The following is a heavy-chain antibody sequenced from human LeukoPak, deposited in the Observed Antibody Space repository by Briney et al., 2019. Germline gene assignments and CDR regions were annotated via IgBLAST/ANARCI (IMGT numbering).Heavy chain of an antibody. CDR3: AREVDGGFDP. Sequence: PGGSLRLSCSASGFTFNTYAIHWVRQAPGKGLEYVSAISSNGGSTYYADSVKGRFTISRDNSKNRLYLQMSSLRAEDTAVYYCAREVDGGFDPWGQGTLVTVSS. CDR1: GFTFNTYA. CDR2: ISSNGGST. J-gene: IGHJ5*02. V-gene: IGHV3-64D*09. D-gene: IGHD3-16*01.